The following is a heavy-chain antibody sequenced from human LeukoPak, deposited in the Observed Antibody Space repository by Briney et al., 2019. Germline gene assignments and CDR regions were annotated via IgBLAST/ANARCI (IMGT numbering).Heavy chain of an antibody. CDR2: MNPNSGNT. Sequence: ASVKVSCKASGYTFTSYDISWVRQATGQGLEWMGWMNPNSGNTGYAQKFQGRVTMTRNTSISTAYMELSSLRSEDTAVYYCARKRSTSLGSYYYYYGMDVWGQGTTVTVSS. CDR3: ARKRSTSLGSYYYYYGMDV. D-gene: IGHD5/OR15-5a*01. J-gene: IGHJ6*02. CDR1: GYTFTSYD. V-gene: IGHV1-8*01.